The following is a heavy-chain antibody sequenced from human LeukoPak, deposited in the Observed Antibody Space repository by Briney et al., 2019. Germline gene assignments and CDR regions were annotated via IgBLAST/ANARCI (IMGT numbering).Heavy chain of an antibody. CDR2: ISGSGGST. J-gene: IGHJ3*02. CDR1: GFTFSSYA. V-gene: IGHV3-23*01. D-gene: IGHD2-15*01. CDR3: ATRSGGSCYSGLCAFDI. Sequence: GGSLRLSCAASGFTFSSYAMCWVCQAPGKGLEWVSAISGSGGSTYYADSVKGRFTISRDNSKNTLYLQMNSLRAEDTAVYYCATRSGGSCYSGLCAFDIWGQGTMVTVSS.